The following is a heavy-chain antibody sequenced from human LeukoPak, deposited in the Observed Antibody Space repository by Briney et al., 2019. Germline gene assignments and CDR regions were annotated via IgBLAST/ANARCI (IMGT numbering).Heavy chain of an antibody. CDR3: ARDSFEGATFEY. CDR2: ISYDGSNK. V-gene: IGHV3-30*03. CDR1: GFSFSSYA. J-gene: IGHJ4*02. Sequence: PGGSLRLSCAASGFSFSSYAMHWVRQAPGKGLEWVALISYDGSNKYYVDSVKGRFTISRDNSKNTLYLQMNSLRAEDTAVYYCARDSFEGATFEYWGQGTLVTVSS. D-gene: IGHD1-26*01.